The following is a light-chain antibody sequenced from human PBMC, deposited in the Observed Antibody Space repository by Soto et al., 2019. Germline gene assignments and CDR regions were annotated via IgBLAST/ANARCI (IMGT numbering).Light chain of an antibody. CDR1: ESINGW. Sequence: DIQMTQSPSTLSASVGDRVNITCRASESINGWLAWYQQKPGKATKLLISMASELQSGVPTRFSGSGSGTDFTLTISSLQTDDFATCYCQQYNSYFFTFGPGTKVDVK. CDR2: MAS. J-gene: IGKJ3*01. V-gene: IGKV1-5*03. CDR3: QQYNSYFFT.